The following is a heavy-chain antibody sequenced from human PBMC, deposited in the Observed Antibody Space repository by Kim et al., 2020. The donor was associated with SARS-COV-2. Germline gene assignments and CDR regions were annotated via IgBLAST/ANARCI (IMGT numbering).Heavy chain of an antibody. CDR2: INTNTGNP. J-gene: IGHJ6*02. Sequence: ASVKVSCKASGYTFTSYAMNWVRQAPGQGLEWMGWINTNTGNPTYAQGFTGRFVFSLDTSVSTAYLQISSLKAEDTAVYYCARELIVVVPAAIHMYYYYYGMDVWGQGTTVTVSS. D-gene: IGHD2-2*02. V-gene: IGHV7-4-1*02. CDR3: ARELIVVVPAAIHMYYYYYGMDV. CDR1: GYTFTSYA.